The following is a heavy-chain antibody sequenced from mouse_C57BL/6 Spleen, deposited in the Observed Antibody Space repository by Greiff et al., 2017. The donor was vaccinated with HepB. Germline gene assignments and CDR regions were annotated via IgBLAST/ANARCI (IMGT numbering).Heavy chain of an antibody. V-gene: IGHV5-4*01. CDR1: GFTFSSYA. D-gene: IGHD1-1*01. CDR2: ISDGGSYT. CDR3: ARGALITTVVAPYAMDY. Sequence: EVQVVESGGGLVKPGGSLKLSCAASGFTFSSYAMSWVRQTPEKRLEWVATISDGGSYTYYPDNVKGRFTISRDNAKNNLDLQMSHLKSEDTAMYYCARGALITTVVAPYAMDYWGQGTSVTVSS. J-gene: IGHJ4*01.